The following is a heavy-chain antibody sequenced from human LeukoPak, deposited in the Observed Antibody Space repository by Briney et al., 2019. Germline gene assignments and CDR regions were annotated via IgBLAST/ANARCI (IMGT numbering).Heavy chain of an antibody. CDR1: GLPFNSDW. J-gene: IGHJ4*02. CDR3: ATPLDYYDSSGYHQGGD. D-gene: IGHD3-22*01. CDR2: IKHDESEK. V-gene: IGHV3-7*03. Sequence: GGSLRLSCAASGLPFNSDWMDWVRQAPGKGLEWVANIKHDESEKNYLDSVKGRFTISRDNAQNSLYLQMNSLRAEDTAVYYCATPLDYYDSSGYHQGGDWGQGTLVTVSS.